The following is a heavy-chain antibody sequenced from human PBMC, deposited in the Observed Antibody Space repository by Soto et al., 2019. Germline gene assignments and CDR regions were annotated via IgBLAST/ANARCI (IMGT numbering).Heavy chain of an antibody. D-gene: IGHD2-15*01. CDR1: GGSVSSSSYY. V-gene: IGHV4-39*01. CDR2: IYYSGST. CDR3: ARASDCSGGSCYSYYYYYYGMDV. Sequence: SETLSLTCTVSGGSVSSSSYYWGWIRQPPGKGLEWIGSIYYSGSTYYNPSLKSRVTISVDTSKNQFSLKLSSVTAADTAVYYCARASDCSGGSCYSYYYYYYGMDVWGQGTTVTV. J-gene: IGHJ6*02.